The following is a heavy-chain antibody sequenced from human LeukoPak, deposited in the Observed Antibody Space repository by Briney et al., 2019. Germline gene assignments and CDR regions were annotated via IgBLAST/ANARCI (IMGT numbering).Heavy chain of an antibody. D-gene: IGHD3-22*01. CDR3: ARIRYYYDSSGYSHFDP. J-gene: IGHJ5*02. Sequence: ASVTVSCKASGYTFTSYGISWVRQAPGQGLEWMGWISAYNGNTNYAQKLQGRVTMTTDTSTSTAYMELRSLRSDDTAVYYCARIRYYYDSSGYSHFDPWGQGTLVTVSS. V-gene: IGHV1-18*01. CDR2: ISAYNGNT. CDR1: GYTFTSYG.